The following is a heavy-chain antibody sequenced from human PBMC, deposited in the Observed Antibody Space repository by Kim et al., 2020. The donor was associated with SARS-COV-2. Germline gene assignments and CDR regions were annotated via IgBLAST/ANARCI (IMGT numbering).Heavy chain of an antibody. Sequence: GGSLRLSCAASGFTFSSYAMSWVRQAPGKGLEWVSAISGSGGSTYYADSVKGRFTNSRDNSKNTLYLQMNSLRAEDTAVYYCAKDRRGYSSGWYRVYWGQGALVTVSS. CDR3: AKDRRGYSSGWYRVY. CDR2: ISGSGGST. J-gene: IGHJ4*02. D-gene: IGHD6-19*01. CDR1: GFTFSSYA. V-gene: IGHV3-23*01.